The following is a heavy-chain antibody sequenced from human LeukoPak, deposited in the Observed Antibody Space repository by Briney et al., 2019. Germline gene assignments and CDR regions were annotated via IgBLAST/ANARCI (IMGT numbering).Heavy chain of an antibody. CDR2: ISGHTGNT. CDR1: GYAFSSFG. D-gene: IGHD3-3*01. Sequence: ASVKVSCKASGYAFSSFGINWVRQVPGQGLEWMGWISGHTGNTHYAQSLQGRITVTTDTPTSTAYMELRSLRSDDTAVYHCARTGFLEWLYNDYWGQGTPVTVSS. V-gene: IGHV1-18*01. J-gene: IGHJ4*02. CDR3: ARTGFLEWLYNDY.